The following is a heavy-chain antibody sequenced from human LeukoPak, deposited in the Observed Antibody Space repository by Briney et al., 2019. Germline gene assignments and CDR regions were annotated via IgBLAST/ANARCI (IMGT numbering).Heavy chain of an antibody. CDR3: ARAVDVGRVD. J-gene: IGHJ4*01. Sequence: PGGSLTLPCAASGFTFSNSWMSWVRQAPGKGLEWVANINEGGSETYYVDPVEGRFTISRDNAKNSLYLQMNSLRAEDTAVYYCARAVDVGRVD. V-gene: IGHV3-7*01. D-gene: IGHD3-16*01. CDR1: GFTFSNSW. CDR2: INEGGSET.